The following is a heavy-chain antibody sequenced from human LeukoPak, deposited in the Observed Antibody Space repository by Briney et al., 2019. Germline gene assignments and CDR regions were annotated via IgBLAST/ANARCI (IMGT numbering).Heavy chain of an antibody. CDR1: GFTFSNYA. J-gene: IGHJ6*02. D-gene: IGHD6-19*01. V-gene: IGHV3-53*01. CDR3: ARGLAVATVGVSYYYYYGMDV. Sequence: GGSLRLSCAASGFTFSNYAMSWVRQAPGKGLEWVSVIYSGGSTYYADSVKGRFTISRDNSKNTLYLQMNSLRAEDTAVYYCARGLAVATVGVSYYYYYGMDVWGQGTTVTVSS. CDR2: IYSGGST.